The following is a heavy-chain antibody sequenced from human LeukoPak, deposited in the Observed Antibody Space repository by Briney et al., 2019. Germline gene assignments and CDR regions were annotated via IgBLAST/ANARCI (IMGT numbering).Heavy chain of an antibody. Sequence: GGSLRLSCAASGFTFSSYGMHWVRQAPGKGLEWVALISYDGSNKYYADSVKGRFTISRDNSKNTLYLQINSLRAEDTALYYCAKSNGRGVVNFDYWGQGTLVTVSS. D-gene: IGHD2-15*01. J-gene: IGHJ4*02. V-gene: IGHV3-30*18. CDR2: ISYDGSNK. CDR3: AKSNGRGVVNFDY. CDR1: GFTFSSYG.